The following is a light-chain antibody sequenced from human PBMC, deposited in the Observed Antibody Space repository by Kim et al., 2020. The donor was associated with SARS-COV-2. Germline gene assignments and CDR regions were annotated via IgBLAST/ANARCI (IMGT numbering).Light chain of an antibody. CDR1: QTVTLNS. CDR2: GTS. Sequence: PGERATLSCRASQTVTLNSLAWYQQRPGQAPRLLIYGTSSRATGIPDKFTGSGSGTDFSLTIARLEPEDFALYYCQHFDTSSFTFGPGTKVDIK. J-gene: IGKJ3*01. CDR3: QHFDTSSFT. V-gene: IGKV3-20*01.